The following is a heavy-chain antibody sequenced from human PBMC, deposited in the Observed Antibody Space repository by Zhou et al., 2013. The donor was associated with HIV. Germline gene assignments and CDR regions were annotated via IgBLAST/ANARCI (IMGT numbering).Heavy chain of an antibody. J-gene: IGHJ5*02. CDR3: ARDRDWGFPRWFDP. Sequence: QVQLVQSGAEVKKPGASVKVSCKTSGYTFTAYYMFWVRQAPGQGLEWMGWINPDRGDAKLAQKFQGRVTLTRDTSISTAYMELSSLRFDDTAVYYCARDRDWGFPRWFDPWGQGTLVTVSS. D-gene: IGHD7-27*01. CDR1: GYTFTAYY. CDR2: INPDRGDA. V-gene: IGHV1-2*02.